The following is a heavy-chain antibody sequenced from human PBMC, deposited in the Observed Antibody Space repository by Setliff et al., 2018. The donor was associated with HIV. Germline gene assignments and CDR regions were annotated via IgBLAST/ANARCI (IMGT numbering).Heavy chain of an antibody. J-gene: IGHJ4*02. CDR3: ARGPGDY. Sequence: SETLSLTCTVSGGSISSYYWSWIRQPAGKGLEWIGRIYTSGNTNYNPSLKSLKSRVTMSVDTSKNQFSLKLSSVTAADTAVYYCARGPGDYWGQGTLVTVSS. CDR2: IYTSGNT. CDR1: GGSISSYY. V-gene: IGHV4-4*07.